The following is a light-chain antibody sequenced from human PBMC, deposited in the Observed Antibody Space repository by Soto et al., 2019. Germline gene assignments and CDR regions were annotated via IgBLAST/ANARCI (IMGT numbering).Light chain of an antibody. V-gene: IGKV3-15*01. J-gene: IGKJ5*01. CDR2: GAS. CDR1: QSVSSSY. CDR3: QQYNNWPT. Sequence: IVLTQSAGTLSFSPGDRATLSXRASQSVSSSYLAWYQQKPGQAPRLLIYGASTRATGIPARFSGSGSGTEFTLTISSLQSEDFAVYYCQQYNNWPTFGQGTRLEIK.